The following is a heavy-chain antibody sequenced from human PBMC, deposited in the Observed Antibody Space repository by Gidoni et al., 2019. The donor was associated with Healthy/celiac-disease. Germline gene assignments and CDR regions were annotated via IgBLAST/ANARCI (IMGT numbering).Heavy chain of an antibody. CDR2: ISSSGGTI. CDR3: ARSHQESERGSYY. CDR1: GFTFSDYN. D-gene: IGHD3-16*01. J-gene: IGHJ4*02. V-gene: IGHV3-11*01. Sequence: QVQLVESGGGFVKPGGSLRLSCAAPGFTFSDYNMSWIRQAPGKGLGGFSYISSSGGTIDYADSVKGRFTISRANAKNTLYLQINSLRAEDTAVYYCARSHQESERGSYYWGQGTLVTVSS.